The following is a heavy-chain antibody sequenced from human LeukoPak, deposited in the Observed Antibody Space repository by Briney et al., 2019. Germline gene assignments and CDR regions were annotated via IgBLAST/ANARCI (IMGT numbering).Heavy chain of an antibody. D-gene: IGHD6-13*01. CDR1: GGSISSSSYY. CDR3: ATHVTLAAAGHDAFDI. CDR2: IYYSGST. V-gene: IGHV4-39*01. J-gene: IGHJ3*02. Sequence: PSETLSLTCTVSGGSISSSSYYWGWIRQPPGKGLEWIGSIYYSGSTYYNPSLKSRVTISVDTSKNQFSLKLSSVTAADTAVYYCATHVTLAAAGHDAFDIWGQGKMVTVSS.